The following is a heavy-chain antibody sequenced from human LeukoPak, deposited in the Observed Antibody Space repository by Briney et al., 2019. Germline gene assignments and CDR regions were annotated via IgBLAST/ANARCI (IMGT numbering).Heavy chain of an antibody. CDR2: IYYSGST. Sequence: SETLPLTCTVSGGSISSSSYYWGWIRQPPGKGLEWIGSIYYSGSTYYNPSLKSRVTISVDTSKNQFSLKLSSVTAADTAVYYCTRGAGWLIDYWGQGILVTVSS. CDR3: TRGAGWLIDY. J-gene: IGHJ4*02. D-gene: IGHD3-16*01. CDR1: GGSISSSSYY. V-gene: IGHV4-39*07.